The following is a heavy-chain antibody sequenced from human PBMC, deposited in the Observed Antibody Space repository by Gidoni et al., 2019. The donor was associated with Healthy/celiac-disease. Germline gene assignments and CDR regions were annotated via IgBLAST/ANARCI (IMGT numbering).Heavy chain of an antibody. D-gene: IGHD5-18*01. CDR1: GYTFTSYY. CDR2: INPSGGST. Sequence: QVQLVQSGAEVKKPGASVKVSCKASGYTFTSYYMHWVRQAPGQGLEWMGIINPSGGSTCYAQKFQCRVTMTSDTSTSTVYMEQSSLRTEDTAVYYCARGDTAMATRFDYWGQGTLVTVSS. J-gene: IGHJ4*02. CDR3: ARGDTAMATRFDY. V-gene: IGHV1-46*01.